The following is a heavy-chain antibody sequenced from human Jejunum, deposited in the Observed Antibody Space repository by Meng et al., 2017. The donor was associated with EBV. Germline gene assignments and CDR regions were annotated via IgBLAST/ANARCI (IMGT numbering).Heavy chain of an antibody. D-gene: IGHD6-13*01. V-gene: IGHV1-3*01. CDR2: ISAGSGDT. J-gene: IGHJ4*02. Sequence: QVHLVQSGAEVKKPWASVKVSCKASGYTLTNYALHWVRQAPGQGLEWMGYISAGSGDTKNSQKFQGRVTFTRDTSASTVYMELSSLRSEDTAMYHCARGSSWNRGDYWGQGTLVTVSS. CDR3: ARGSSWNRGDY. CDR1: GYTLTNYA.